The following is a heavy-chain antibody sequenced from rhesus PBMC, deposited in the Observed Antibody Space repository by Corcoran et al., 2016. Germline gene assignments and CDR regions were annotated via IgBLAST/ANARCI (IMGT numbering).Heavy chain of an antibody. Sequence: QVQLQESGPGLVKPSDTLSLTCTVPGYSISSGFYWCWIRQPPWKGLEWIGYIGGSGGSPYYNPTHKSRVTISKDTSKNQFSLKLSSVTAADTAVYFCARHRLSWSDYDYWGQGVLVTVSS. CDR3: ARHRLSWSDYDY. V-gene: IGHV4-99*01. J-gene: IGHJ4*01. CDR2: IGGSGGSP. CDR1: GYSISSGFY. D-gene: IGHD3-22*01.